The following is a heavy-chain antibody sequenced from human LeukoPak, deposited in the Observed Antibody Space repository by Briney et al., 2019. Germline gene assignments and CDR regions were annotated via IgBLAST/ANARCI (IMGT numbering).Heavy chain of an antibody. Sequence: GGSLRLSCAAAGFTFTSYAMSWVRQAPGKGLKWVANIKQDGSEKYYVDSVKGRFTISRDNAQNSLYLQMNSLRAEDTAIYYCATSTAAAGTDWGQGTLVTVSS. D-gene: IGHD6-13*01. CDR2: IKQDGSEK. J-gene: IGHJ4*02. CDR1: GFTFTSYA. V-gene: IGHV3-7*03. CDR3: ATSTAAAGTD.